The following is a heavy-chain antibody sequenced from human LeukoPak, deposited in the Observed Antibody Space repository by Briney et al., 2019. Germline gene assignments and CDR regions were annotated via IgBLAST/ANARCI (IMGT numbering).Heavy chain of an antibody. CDR3: ARDEPDGGSAS. CDR1: GFTFSDYY. CDR2: ISSSSSTI. D-gene: IGHD2-2*01. V-gene: IGHV3-11*04. J-gene: IGHJ4*02. Sequence: GGSLRLSCAASGFTFSDYYMSWIRQAPGKGLEWVSYISSSSSTIFYGDSVKGRFTISRDNAKSSLYLQMNSLRAEDTAVYYCARDEPDGGSASWGQGTLVTVSS.